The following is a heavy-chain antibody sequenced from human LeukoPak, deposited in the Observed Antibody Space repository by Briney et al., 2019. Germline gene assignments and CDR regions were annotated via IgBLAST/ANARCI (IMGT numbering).Heavy chain of an antibody. CDR1: GGSISSGSYY. CDR2: IYTSGNS. Sequence: SETLSLTCTVSGGSISSGSYYWSWIRQPAGKGLEWIGRIYTSGNSNYNPSLKSRVTISVDASKNQFSLKLSSVTAADTAVYYCARTLGQIGHYYYYYMDVWGKGTTVTVSS. J-gene: IGHJ6*03. CDR3: ARTLGQIGHYYYYYMDV. V-gene: IGHV4-61*02. D-gene: IGHD7-27*01.